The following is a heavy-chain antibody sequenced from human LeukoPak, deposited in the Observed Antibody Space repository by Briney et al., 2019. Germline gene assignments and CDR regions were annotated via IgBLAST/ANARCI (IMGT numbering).Heavy chain of an antibody. CDR2: IYYSGST. V-gene: IGHV4-59*08. CDR1: GGSISSYY. D-gene: IGHD3-3*01. CDR3: ARTYYDFWSPPNYYMDV. Sequence: SETLSLTCTVSGGSISSYYWSWIRQPPGKGLEWIGYIYYSGSTNYNPSLKGRVTISVDTSKNQFSLKLSSVTAADTAVYYCARTYYDFWSPPNYYMDVWGKGTTVTVSS. J-gene: IGHJ6*03.